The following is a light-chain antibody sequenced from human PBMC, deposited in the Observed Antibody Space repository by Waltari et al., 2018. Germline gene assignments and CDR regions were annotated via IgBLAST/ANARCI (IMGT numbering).Light chain of an antibody. CDR3: QSSDSTLYGVV. CDR2: VIT. Sequence: QSVLTQPSSVSGAPGQRVTISCTGSSSNIGAGYDVNWYQLLPGTAPNLLIYVITNRPPGGPDRFSGSRSATSASLAISGLHAEDEAYYYCQSSDSTLYGVVFGGGTKLTVL. CDR1: SSNIGAGYD. J-gene: IGLJ3*02. V-gene: IGLV1-40*01.